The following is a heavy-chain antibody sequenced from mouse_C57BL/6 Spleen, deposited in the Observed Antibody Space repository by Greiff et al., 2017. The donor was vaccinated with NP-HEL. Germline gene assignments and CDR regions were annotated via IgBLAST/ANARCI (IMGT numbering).Heavy chain of an antibody. CDR1: GYSFTGYF. D-gene: IGHD2-2*01. V-gene: IGHV1-20*01. J-gene: IGHJ2*01. Sequence: VQLQQSGPELVKPGDSVKISCKASGYSFTGYFMNWVMQSHGKSLEWIGRINPYNGDTFYNQKFKGKATLTVDKSSSTAHMELRSLTSEDSAVCYCARRANLSGYDGEVYFDYWGQGTTLTVSS. CDR2: INPYNGDT. CDR3: ARRANLSGYDGEVYFDY.